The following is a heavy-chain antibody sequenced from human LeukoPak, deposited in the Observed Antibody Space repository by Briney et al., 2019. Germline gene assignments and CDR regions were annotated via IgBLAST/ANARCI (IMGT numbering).Heavy chain of an antibody. CDR1: GXSFSSYA. V-gene: IGHV3-64*01. J-gene: IGHJ5*02. Sequence: PGGXLXXSCAASGXSFSSYAMHWVRQAPGKGLEYVSAISSNGMITYYANSVKGRFTISRDNSKNTLYLQMGSLRAEDMAVYYCARQLAGAGRGWFDPWGQGTLVTVSS. CDR3: ARQLAGAGRGWFDP. CDR2: ISSNGMIT. D-gene: IGHD6-13*01.